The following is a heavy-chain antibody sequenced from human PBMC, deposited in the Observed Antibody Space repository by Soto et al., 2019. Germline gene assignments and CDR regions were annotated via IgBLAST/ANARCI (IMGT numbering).Heavy chain of an antibody. CDR3: AKTTQQWLPPGSDAYSFAS. J-gene: IGHJ4*02. Sequence: EVQLLESGGGLVQPGGSLRLSCAASGFTSSSYAMTWVRQAPGKGLEWVSAVSGSGDSTYYADSVMGRFTISRDNSKNTLYLQMNSPRAEDTAVYYCAKTTQQWLPPGSDAYSFASWGQGTLVTVSS. D-gene: IGHD6-19*01. CDR1: GFTSSSYA. CDR2: VSGSGDST. V-gene: IGHV3-23*01.